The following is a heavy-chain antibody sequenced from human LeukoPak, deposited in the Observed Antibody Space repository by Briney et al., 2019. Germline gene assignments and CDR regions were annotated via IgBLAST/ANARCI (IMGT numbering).Heavy chain of an antibody. V-gene: IGHV4-4*09. D-gene: IGHD5-24*01. J-gene: IGHJ6*04. CDR3: ATNRRGGYNYKPGSMDV. Sequence: NPSETLFLTCTVSGGSISSYYWSWIRQPPGKGLEWIGYIYTSGSTNYNPSLKSRVTISVDTSKNQFSLKLSPVTAADTAVYYCATNRRGGYNYKPGSMDVWGKGTTVTVSS. CDR2: IYTSGST. CDR1: GGSISSYY.